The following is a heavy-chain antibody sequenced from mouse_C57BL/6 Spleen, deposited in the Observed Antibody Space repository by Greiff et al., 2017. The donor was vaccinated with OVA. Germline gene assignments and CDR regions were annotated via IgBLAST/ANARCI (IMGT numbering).Heavy chain of an antibody. Sequence: QVQLQQPGAELVKPGASVKLSCKASGYTFTSYWMHWVKQRPGQGLEWIGMIHPNSGSTNYNEKFKSKATLTVDKSSSTAYMQLSSLTSEESAVYYCARGSGTLKNAMDYWGQGTSVTVSS. CDR3: ARGSGTLKNAMDY. CDR1: GYTFTSYW. CDR2: IHPNSGST. J-gene: IGHJ4*01. D-gene: IGHD4-1*01. V-gene: IGHV1-64*01.